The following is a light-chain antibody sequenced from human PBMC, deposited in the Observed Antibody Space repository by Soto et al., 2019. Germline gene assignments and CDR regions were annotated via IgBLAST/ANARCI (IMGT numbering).Light chain of an antibody. CDR3: QQYSNYPWT. CDR1: QTISSW. CDR2: PAS. Sequence: DIQMTQSPSTLSASVGDRVTITCRASQTISSWLAWYQQKPGEAPKLLIYPASTLQSGVPSRFSGSASGTEFTLTISSLQPDDFATYYCQQYSNYPWTFGQGTKVEIK. J-gene: IGKJ1*01. V-gene: IGKV1-5*03.